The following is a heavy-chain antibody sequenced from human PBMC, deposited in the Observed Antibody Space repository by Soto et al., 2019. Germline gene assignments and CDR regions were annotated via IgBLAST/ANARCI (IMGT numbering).Heavy chain of an antibody. V-gene: IGHV2-5*02. CDR2: IYWDDDK. J-gene: IGHJ5*02. D-gene: IGHD3-3*01. CDR1: GFSLSTSGVG. CDR3: AHAPIRFLEWPKRGYNWFDP. Sequence: SGPTLVNPTQTLTLTCTFSGFSLSTSGVGVGWIRQPPGKALEWLALIYWDDDKRYSPSLKSRLTITKDTSKNQVVLTMTNMDPVDTATYYCAHAPIRFLEWPKRGYNWFDPWGHGTLVTVSS.